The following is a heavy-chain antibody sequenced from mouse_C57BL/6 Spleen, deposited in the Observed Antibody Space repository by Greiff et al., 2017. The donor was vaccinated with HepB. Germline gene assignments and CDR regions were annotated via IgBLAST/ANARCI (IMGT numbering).Heavy chain of an antibody. CDR3: ARDYYGSSPYAMDY. J-gene: IGHJ4*01. CDR1: GFTFSSYA. D-gene: IGHD1-1*01. CDR2: ISDGGSYT. Sequence: EVQLQESGGGLVKPGGSLKLSCAASGFTFSSYAMSWVRQTPEKRLEWVATISDGGSYTYYPDNVKGRFTISRDNAKNNLYLQMSHLKSEDTAMYYCARDYYGSSPYAMDYWGQGTSVTVSS. V-gene: IGHV5-4*01.